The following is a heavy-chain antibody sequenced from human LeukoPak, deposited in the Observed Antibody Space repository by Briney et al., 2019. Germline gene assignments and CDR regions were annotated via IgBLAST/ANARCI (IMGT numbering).Heavy chain of an antibody. CDR2: ISWDGGST. Sequence: GGSLRLSCAASGFTFDDYALHWVRQAPGKGLVWVSLISWDGGSTYYADSVKGRFTISRDNSKNSLYLQMKSLRPEDTALYYCAKGSRSYFYMDVWGKGTTVTVSS. V-gene: IGHV3-43D*03. CDR3: AKGSRSYFYMDV. J-gene: IGHJ6*03. CDR1: GFTFDDYA.